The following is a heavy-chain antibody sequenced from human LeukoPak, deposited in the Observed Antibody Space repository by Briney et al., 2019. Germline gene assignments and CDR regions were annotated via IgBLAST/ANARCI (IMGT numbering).Heavy chain of an antibody. V-gene: IGHV4-59*01. CDR2: IYYSGST. D-gene: IGHD2-15*01. Sequence: SETLSLTCTVSGGSISSYYWSWIRQPPGKGLEWIGYIYYSGSTNYNPSLKSRVTISVDTSKNQFSLKLSSVTAADTGVYYCARAADGMSAATSAFDIWGQGTMVTVSS. CDR3: ARAADGMSAATSAFDI. J-gene: IGHJ3*02. CDR1: GGSISSYY.